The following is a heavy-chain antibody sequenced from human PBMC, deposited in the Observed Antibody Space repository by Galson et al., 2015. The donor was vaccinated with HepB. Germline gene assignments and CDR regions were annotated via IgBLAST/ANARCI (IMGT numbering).Heavy chain of an antibody. D-gene: IGHD3-22*01. J-gene: IGHJ4*02. CDR3: ARDRSDSSGYYSLRVNY. Sequence: SVKVSCKASGYTFTSYGISWVRQAPGQGLEWMGWISAYNGNTNYAQKLQGRVTMTTDTSTSTAYMELRSLRSDDTAVYYCARDRSDSSGYYSLRVNYWGQGTLVTVSS. CDR1: GYTFTSYG. CDR2: ISAYNGNT. V-gene: IGHV1-18*01.